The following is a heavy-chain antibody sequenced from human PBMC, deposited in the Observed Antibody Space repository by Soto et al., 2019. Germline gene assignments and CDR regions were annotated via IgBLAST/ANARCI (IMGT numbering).Heavy chain of an antibody. Sequence: GGSLRLSCAASGFTVSSNYMSWVRQAPGKGLEWVSGIYSGSSTYYADTVKGRFTISRDHSKNTLDLQMNRLRAEDTAVYYCGSAGRLDLFDYRGQGTLVTVSS. CDR1: GFTVSSNY. J-gene: IGHJ4*02. CDR3: GSAGRLDLFDY. V-gene: IGHV3-53*01. CDR2: IYSGSST. D-gene: IGHD1-1*01.